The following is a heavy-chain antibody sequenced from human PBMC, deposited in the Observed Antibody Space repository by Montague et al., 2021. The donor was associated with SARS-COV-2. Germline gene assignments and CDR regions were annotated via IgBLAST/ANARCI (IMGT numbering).Heavy chain of an antibody. CDR1: GGSIRSYY. CDR2: IYYTGET. D-gene: IGHD3-3*01. Sequence: SETLSLTCSFSGGSIRSYYWSWIRLPPGKALVWLGYIYYTGETTXXPSLKSRVTISVDTSRSQFSLRLTSVTAADTAVYFCARFWSGYVDKWSQGTLVTVSS. CDR3: ARFWSGYVDK. J-gene: IGHJ4*02. V-gene: IGHV4-59*01.